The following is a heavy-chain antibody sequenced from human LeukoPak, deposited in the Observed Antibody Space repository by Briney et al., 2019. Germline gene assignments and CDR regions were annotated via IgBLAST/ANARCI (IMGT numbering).Heavy chain of an antibody. V-gene: IGHV3-20*04. CDR1: GFXFHDYG. Sequence: GGSLRLSCVASGFXFHDYGMSWVRQAPGKGLEWVSGLNWNGGSTGYADSVKGRFTISRDNAKNSLYLQMNSLRAEDTAFYYCARGSIAIYYYGSRGYFDYWGQGTLVTVSS. J-gene: IGHJ4*02. CDR3: ARGSIAIYYYGSRGYFDY. D-gene: IGHD3-22*01. CDR2: LNWNGGST.